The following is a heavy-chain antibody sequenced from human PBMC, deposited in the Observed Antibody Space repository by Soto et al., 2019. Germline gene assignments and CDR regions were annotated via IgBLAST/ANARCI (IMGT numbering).Heavy chain of an antibody. CDR2: INPNSGGT. J-gene: IGHJ3*02. CDR3: ARERTVVTPLPTNDAFDI. D-gene: IGHD2-15*01. CDR1: GYTFTGYY. V-gene: IGHV1-2*04. Sequence: ASVKVSCKASGYTFTGYYMHWVRQAPGQGLEWMGWINPNSGGTNYAQKFQGWVTMTRDTSISTAYMELSRLRSDDTAVYYCARERTVVTPLPTNDAFDIWGQGTMVTVSS.